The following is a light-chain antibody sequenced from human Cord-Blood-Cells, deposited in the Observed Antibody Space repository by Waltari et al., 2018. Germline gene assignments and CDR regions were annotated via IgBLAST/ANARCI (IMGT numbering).Light chain of an antibody. V-gene: IGKV1-5*01. CDR1: QSISSW. CDR3: QQYNSYPLT. CDR2: DAS. Sequence: DIQITQSPSTLSASVGERVTITCRASQSISSWLAWYQQKPGKAPKLLIYDASSLESGVPSRFSGSGSGTEFTLTISSLQPDDFATYYCQQYNSYPLTFGGGTKVEIK. J-gene: IGKJ4*01.